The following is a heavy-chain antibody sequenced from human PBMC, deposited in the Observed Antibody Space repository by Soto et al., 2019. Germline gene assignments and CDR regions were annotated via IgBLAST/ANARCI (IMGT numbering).Heavy chain of an antibody. Sequence: PGGSLRLSCAASGFTFSSYGMHWVRQAPGKGLEWVAVISYDGRNKYYADSVKGRFTISRDNSKNTLYLQMNSLRAEDTAVYYCAKDKLAVAVAAPFDYWGQGTLVTVSS. J-gene: IGHJ4*02. V-gene: IGHV3-30*18. CDR3: AKDKLAVAVAAPFDY. CDR2: ISYDGRNK. D-gene: IGHD6-19*01. CDR1: GFTFSSYG.